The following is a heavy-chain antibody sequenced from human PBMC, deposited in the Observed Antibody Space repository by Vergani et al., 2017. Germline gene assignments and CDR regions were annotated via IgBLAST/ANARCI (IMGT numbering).Heavy chain of an antibody. Sequence: EVQLVESGGGLVKPGGSRRLSGAASEFSFSSYSMNWVGRAPGKGLEWVSSVSTSSSYIYYADSVRGRFTISRDNAKNSLFLQMNSLRAEDTAVYYCARGGAFWSDWYFDIWGRGTLVTVSS. D-gene: IGHD3-3*01. CDR2: VSTSSSYI. CDR3: ARGGAFWSDWYFDI. J-gene: IGHJ2*01. CDR1: EFSFSSYS. V-gene: IGHV3-21*01.